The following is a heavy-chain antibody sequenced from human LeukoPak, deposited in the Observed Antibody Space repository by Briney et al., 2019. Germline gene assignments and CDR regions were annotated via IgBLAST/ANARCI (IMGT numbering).Heavy chain of an antibody. Sequence: GASVKVSCKASGYTFTGYYIHWVRQAPGQGLEWMGWINPNSGGTNYAQKFQGRVTMTRDTSISTAYMELSWLRSDDTAVYYCARDRSSGWWSDYWGQGTLVTVSS. D-gene: IGHD6-19*01. V-gene: IGHV1-2*02. CDR2: INPNSGGT. CDR1: GYTFTGYY. J-gene: IGHJ4*02. CDR3: ARDRSSGWWSDY.